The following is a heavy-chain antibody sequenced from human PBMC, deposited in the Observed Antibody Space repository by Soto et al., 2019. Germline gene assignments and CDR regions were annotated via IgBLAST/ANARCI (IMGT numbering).Heavy chain of an antibody. CDR3: AKDTYYYDSSGYYF. CDR1: GFTFSSYA. D-gene: IGHD3-22*01. J-gene: IGHJ4*02. V-gene: IGHV3-23*01. Sequence: PGGSLRLSCAASGFTFSSYAMSWVRQAPGKGLEWVSAISGSGGSTYYADSVKGRFPISRDNSKNTLYLQMNSLRAEDTAVYYCAKDTYYYDSSGYYFWGQGTLVTVSS. CDR2: ISGSGGST.